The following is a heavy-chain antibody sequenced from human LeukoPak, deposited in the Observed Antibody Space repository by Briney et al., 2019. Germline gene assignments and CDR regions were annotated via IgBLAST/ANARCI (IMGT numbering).Heavy chain of an antibody. CDR1: GGSISNYY. CDR3: ARDRLQLQS. J-gene: IGHJ5*02. CDR2: IYYTGNT. D-gene: IGHD1-1*01. V-gene: IGHV4-59*01. Sequence: PSETLSLTCTVSGGSISNYYWNWIRQPPGEGLEWIGYIYYTGNTNYNPSLKSRVTISVDTSKSQFSLKLSSVTAADTAVYYCARDRLQLQSWGQGTLVTVSS.